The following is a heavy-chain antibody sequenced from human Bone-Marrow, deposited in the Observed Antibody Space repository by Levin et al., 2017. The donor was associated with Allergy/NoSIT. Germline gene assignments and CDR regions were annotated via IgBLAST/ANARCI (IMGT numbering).Heavy chain of an antibody. V-gene: IGHV3-21*01. CDR2: ISSSGSDM. Sequence: GGSLRLSCAASGFRFSSYSMNWVRQAPGKGLEWVSSISSSGSDMYYVDSVKGRFTISRDNAKNSLTLQMNSLRAEDTAVYYCARGIIGDVRVAHKEAFDIWGQGTMVSVSS. CDR3: ARGIIGDVRVAHKEAFDI. D-gene: IGHD2-8*02. CDR1: GFRFSSYS. J-gene: IGHJ3*02.